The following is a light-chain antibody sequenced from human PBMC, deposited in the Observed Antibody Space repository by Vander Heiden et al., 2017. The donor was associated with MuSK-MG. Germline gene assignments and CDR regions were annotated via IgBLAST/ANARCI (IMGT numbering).Light chain of an antibody. CDR1: QGIRNS. CDR3: LQYEVLPLT. J-gene: IGKJ4*01. CDR2: DAS. V-gene: IGKV1-33*01. Sequence: DIQMTQSPSALSASVGDRVTITCQASQGIRNSLSWYQQKPGPAPKLLIYDASNLEPGVPARFSGSGSGTDFSLSIASLEAEDFAVYYCLQYEVLPLTFGGGPKLDMK.